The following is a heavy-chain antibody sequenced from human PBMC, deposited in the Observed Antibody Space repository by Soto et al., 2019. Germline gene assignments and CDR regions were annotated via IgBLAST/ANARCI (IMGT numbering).Heavy chain of an antibody. CDR2: FDPEDGET. CDR1: GYTLTELS. CDR3: ERDSSPYSSSWSFDY. J-gene: IGHJ4*02. D-gene: IGHD6-13*01. V-gene: IGHV1-24*01. Sequence: ASVKVSCKVSGYTLTELSMHWVRQAPGKGLEWMGGFDPEDGETIYAQKFQGRVTMTEDTSTDTAYMELSSLRSEDTAVYYCERDSSPYSSSWSFDYWGQGTLVTVSS.